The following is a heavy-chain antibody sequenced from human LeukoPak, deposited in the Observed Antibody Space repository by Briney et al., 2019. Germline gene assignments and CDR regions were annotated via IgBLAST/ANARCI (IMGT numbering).Heavy chain of an antibody. J-gene: IGHJ4*02. V-gene: IGHV3-23*01. Sequence: GGSVRLSCAASGFTLSSYAMSWVRQAPGKGREWVSGISGRGDNTYYADAVKGRFTISRDNSKNTLYVQVNSLGTEDRAAYYGAKGSYYDSSGSFYFDYWGQGTLVTVSS. CDR1: GFTLSSYA. CDR2: ISGRGDNT. CDR3: AKGSYYDSSGSFYFDY. D-gene: IGHD3-22*01.